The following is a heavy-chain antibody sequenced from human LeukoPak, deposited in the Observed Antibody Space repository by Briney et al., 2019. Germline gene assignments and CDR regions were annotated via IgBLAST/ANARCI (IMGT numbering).Heavy chain of an antibody. V-gene: IGHV3-7*03. CDR3: AREYSSSWYDWFDP. J-gene: IGHJ5*02. Sequence: GGSLRLSCAASGFTFSTYWMNWVRQAPGKGLEWVANIKQDGSEKYYVDSVKGRFTISRDNAKNSLYLQMNSLRAEDTAVYYRAREYSSSWYDWFDPWGQGTLVTVSS. D-gene: IGHD6-13*01. CDR1: GFTFSTYW. CDR2: IKQDGSEK.